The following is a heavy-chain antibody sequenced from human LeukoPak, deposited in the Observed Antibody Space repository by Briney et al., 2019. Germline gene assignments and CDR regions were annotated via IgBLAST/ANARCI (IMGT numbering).Heavy chain of an antibody. J-gene: IGHJ6*02. D-gene: IGHD6-13*01. CDR3: ARASSSPLSTWGRGYGLDV. Sequence: GGSLRLSCAASGFTFSRYWVSWVRHAPGKGLERVANIKQDGSEKDYVDSVKGRFTISRDTAKNSLYLQMNSLRADDTAVYYCARASSSPLSTWGRGYGLDVWGQGTTVTVSS. CDR1: GFTFSRYW. V-gene: IGHV3-7*04. CDR2: IKQDGSEK.